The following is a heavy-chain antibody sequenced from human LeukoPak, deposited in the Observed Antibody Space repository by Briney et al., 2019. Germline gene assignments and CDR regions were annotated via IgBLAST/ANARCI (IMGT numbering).Heavy chain of an antibody. CDR3: AKEPDYSTSSAFGS. Sequence: PGGSLRLSCVASGFTFSNYAMTWVRQAPGKGLEWISTITATAGSTYYADSLKGRFTISRDNSKNTLYLQMDSLGAEDTAVYYCAKEPDYSTSSAFGSWGQGTLVTVSS. V-gene: IGHV3-23*01. CDR1: GFTFSNYA. J-gene: IGHJ5*01. D-gene: IGHD4-11*01. CDR2: ITATAGST.